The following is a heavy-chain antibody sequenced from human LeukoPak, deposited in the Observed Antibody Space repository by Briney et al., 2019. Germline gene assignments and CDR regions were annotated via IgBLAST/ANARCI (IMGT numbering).Heavy chain of an antibody. CDR3: ARLRDWFDP. CDR2: IYYSGST. CDR1: GGSISSHY. J-gene: IGHJ5*02. V-gene: IGHV4-59*11. Sequence: SETLSLTCTVSGGSISSHYWSWIRQPPGKGLEWIGYIYYSGSTNYHPSLKSRVTISVDTSKNQFSLKLSSVTAADTAVYYCARLRDWFDPWGQGTLVTVSS.